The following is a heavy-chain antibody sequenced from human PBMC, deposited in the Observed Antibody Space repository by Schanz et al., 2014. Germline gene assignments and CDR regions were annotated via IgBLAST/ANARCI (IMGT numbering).Heavy chain of an antibody. CDR1: GFTFSSYC. Sequence: EVQLVESGGGLVQPGGSLRLSCAASGFTFSSYCMHWVRQVPGKGLVWVARINSVGSNTDYADSVTGRFTISRDNAKNSLYLQMNTLRAEDTAVYYCARKMKVGVYGGKGHDSLDIWGQGTMVTVSS. J-gene: IGHJ3*02. V-gene: IGHV3-74*01. CDR2: INSVGSNT. CDR3: ARKMKVGVYGGKGHDSLDI. D-gene: IGHD3-22*01.